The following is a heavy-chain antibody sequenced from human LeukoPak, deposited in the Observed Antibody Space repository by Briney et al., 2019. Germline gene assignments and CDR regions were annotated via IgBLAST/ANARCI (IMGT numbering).Heavy chain of an antibody. Sequence: GGSLRLSCAASGFTFSSYGMSWVRQAPGKGLEWVSAISGSGGSTYYADSVKGRFTISRDNSKNTLYLQMNSLRAEDTAVYYCNSRALRYFDWLLYSPTDFDYWGQGTLVTVSS. D-gene: IGHD3-9*01. CDR1: GFTFSSYG. CDR3: NSRALRYFDWLLYSPTDFDY. V-gene: IGHV3-23*01. J-gene: IGHJ4*02. CDR2: ISGSGGST.